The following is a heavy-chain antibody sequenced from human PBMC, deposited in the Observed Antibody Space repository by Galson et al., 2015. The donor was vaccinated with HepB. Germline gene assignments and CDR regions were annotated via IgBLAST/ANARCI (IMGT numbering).Heavy chain of an antibody. CDR1: GFKFDDYA. Sequence: SLRLSCAASGFKFDDYAMHWVRHVPTKGLEWVSGLSWNGDKIGYADSVEGRFTVSRDNDNNSLHLEMNSLRPEDTGVYYCTKGRITFVRGELESWGRGVLVTVSS. D-gene: IGHD3-10*01. CDR2: LSWNGDKI. V-gene: IGHV3-9*01. CDR3: TKGRITFVRGELES. J-gene: IGHJ4*02.